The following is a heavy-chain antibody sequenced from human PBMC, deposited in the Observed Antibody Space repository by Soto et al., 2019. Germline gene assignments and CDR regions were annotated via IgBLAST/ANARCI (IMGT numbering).Heavy chain of an antibody. J-gene: IGHJ4*02. CDR2: IYYSGST. V-gene: IGHV4-59*08. CDR1: GGSISSYY. CDR3: ARRRSRSGDFDY. Sequence: SETLSLTCTVSGGSISSYYWSWIRQPPGKGLEWIGYIYYSGSTNYNPSLKSRVTISVDTSKNQFSLKLSSVTAADTAVYYCARRRSRSGDFDYWGQGTLVTVSS. D-gene: IGHD1-26*01.